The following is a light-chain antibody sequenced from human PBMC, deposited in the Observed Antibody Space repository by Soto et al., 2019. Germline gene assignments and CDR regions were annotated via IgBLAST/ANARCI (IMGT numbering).Light chain of an antibody. CDR1: RSNIGNNY. CDR3: GTWDNSLTGVV. CDR2: DNT. J-gene: IGLJ3*02. Sequence: QSVMTQPPSVSAAPGQRVTISCSGTRSNIGNNYVSWYQHLPGTAPKLLIYDNTKRPSGIPDRFSGSKSGTTATLDITGLQTGDEADYYCGTWDNSLTGVVFGGGTQLTVL. V-gene: IGLV1-51*01.